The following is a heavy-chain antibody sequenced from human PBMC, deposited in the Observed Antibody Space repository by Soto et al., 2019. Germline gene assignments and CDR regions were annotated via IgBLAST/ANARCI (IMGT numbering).Heavy chain of an antibody. CDR1: GYTFTGHY. D-gene: IGHD5-12*01. CDR2: IGPESGAT. Sequence: ASVKVSCKASGYTFTGHYIHWVRQAPEQGPEWMGEIGPESGATRYAQKFQGRVTMTRDMSITTVYTELNNLSPDDTAVYYCGRGRSGQIVVFYWGQGTPVTVSS. V-gene: IGHV1-2*02. CDR3: GRGRSGQIVVFY. J-gene: IGHJ4*02.